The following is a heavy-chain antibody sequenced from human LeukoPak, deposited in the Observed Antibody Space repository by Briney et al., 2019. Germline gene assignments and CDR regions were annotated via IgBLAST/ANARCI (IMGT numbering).Heavy chain of an antibody. D-gene: IGHD3-22*01. J-gene: IGHJ4*02. CDR1: GFIFSSYS. CDR3: ARDRDDTSGYHPRALKY. Sequence: GGSLRLSCAASGFIFSSYSMKWVRQAPGKGLEWVSSISSSSSYIFYADSVKGRFTISRDNAKNSLYLKMNRLRAEDTAVYYCARDRDDTSGYHPRALKYWGQGTLVTVSS. V-gene: IGHV3-21*01. CDR2: ISSSSSYI.